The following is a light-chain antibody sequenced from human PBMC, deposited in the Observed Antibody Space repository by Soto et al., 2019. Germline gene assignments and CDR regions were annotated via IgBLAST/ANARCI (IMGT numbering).Light chain of an antibody. J-gene: IGKJ4*01. V-gene: IGKV3-11*01. CDR3: QQRSNWLT. CDR2: DAS. CDR1: QSVSSY. Sequence: EIVLTQSPATLSLSPGERATLSCRASQSVSSYLAWYQQKPGQAPRLLIYDASNRATGIPARFSGSGSGTDFNLTISSLEPEDSAVYYCQQRSNWLTFGGGTKVEIK.